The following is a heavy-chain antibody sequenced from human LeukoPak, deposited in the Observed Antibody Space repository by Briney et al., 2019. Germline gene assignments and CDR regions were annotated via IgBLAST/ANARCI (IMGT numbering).Heavy chain of an antibody. D-gene: IGHD3-9*01. CDR1: GYIFTSHD. CDR2: MNPNSGDT. Sequence: GASVKVSCKTSGYIFTSHDINWVRQAAGQGLEWMGWMNPNSGDTAYAHKFQGRVTMTRDTSISTAYMELSSLRSEDTAVYYCAREASGSRSYGWSSDHWGQGTQVTVSS. V-gene: IGHV1-8*01. J-gene: IGHJ1*01. CDR3: AREASGSRSYGWSSDH.